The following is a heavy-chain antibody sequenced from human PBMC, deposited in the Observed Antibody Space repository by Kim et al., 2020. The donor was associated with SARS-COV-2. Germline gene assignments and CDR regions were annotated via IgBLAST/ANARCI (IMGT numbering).Heavy chain of an antibody. CDR3: ARPKLVGSTTGTFDI. V-gene: IGHV4-59*08. Sequence: ETLSLTCTVSGGSISSYYWNWIRQPPGKGLEWIGFIYSSGSTNYNPSLKSRVTISVDTSKNQFSLKLTSVTAADTAVYYCARPKLVGSTTGTFDIWGQGTMVTVSS. J-gene: IGHJ3*02. D-gene: IGHD1-26*01. CDR2: IYSSGST. CDR1: GGSISSYY.